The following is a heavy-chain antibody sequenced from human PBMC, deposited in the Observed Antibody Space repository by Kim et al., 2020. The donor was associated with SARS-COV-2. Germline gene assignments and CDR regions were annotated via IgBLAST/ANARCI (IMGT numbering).Heavy chain of an antibody. V-gene: IGHV4-59*01. CDR3: ARLDSSGYYGDY. CDR1: GGSISSYY. J-gene: IGHJ4*02. Sequence: SETLSLTCTVSGGSISSYYWSWIRQPPGKGLEWIGYIYYSGSTNYNPSLKSRVTISVDTSKNQFSLKLSSVTAADTAVYYCARLDSSGYYGDYWGQGTLVTVS. D-gene: IGHD3-22*01. CDR2: IYYSGST.